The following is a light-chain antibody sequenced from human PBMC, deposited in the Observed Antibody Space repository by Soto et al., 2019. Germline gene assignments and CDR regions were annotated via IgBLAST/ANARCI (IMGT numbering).Light chain of an antibody. CDR2: AAS. CDR3: QQSYTTPIT. CDR1: QTISSH. Sequence: DIQMTQSPSSLSASVEDRVIITCXASQTISSHLNWYQQKPGKAPNLLVYAASSLQSGVPSRFTGSGSGTDFTLTISSLQPEDFATYFCQQSYTTPITFGQGTRLEI. J-gene: IGKJ5*01. V-gene: IGKV1-39*01.